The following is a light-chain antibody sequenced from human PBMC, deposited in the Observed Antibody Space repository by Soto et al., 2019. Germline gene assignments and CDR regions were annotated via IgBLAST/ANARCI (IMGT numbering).Light chain of an antibody. CDR2: AAS. Sequence: DIQMTQSPSSLSASVGDRVTITCRASQSIGKFLSWYQQKPGTAPKLLIYAASSLQSGVPSRFSGSGSGTNFTLTISSLQPEDFATYYCQQNYNTPITFGQGTRLEIK. J-gene: IGKJ5*01. CDR1: QSIGKF. CDR3: QQNYNTPIT. V-gene: IGKV1-39*01.